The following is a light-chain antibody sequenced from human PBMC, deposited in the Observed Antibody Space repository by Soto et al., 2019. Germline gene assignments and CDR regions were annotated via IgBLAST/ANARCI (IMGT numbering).Light chain of an antibody. V-gene: IGKV1-33*01. CDR3: QQFNTYS. J-gene: IGKJ2*01. CDR1: QDIRAY. CDR2: DAS. Sequence: DIQMTQSPSSLSASVGDRVTITCQASQDIRAYLNWYQQKPGKAPKLLIYDASHLETGVPSRFSGSGSGTEFTLTISSLQPDDFATYYCQQFNTYSFGPGTKVDIK.